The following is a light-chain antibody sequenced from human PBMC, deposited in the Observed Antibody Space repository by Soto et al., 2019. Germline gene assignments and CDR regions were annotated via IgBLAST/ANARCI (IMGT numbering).Light chain of an antibody. CDR1: SSDVGGYNY. J-gene: IGLJ1*01. CDR2: EVS. V-gene: IGLV2-14*01. CDR3: SSYTSSSTLV. Sequence: QSALTQPASVSGSPGQSSTISCTGTSSDVGGYNYVSWYQQHPGKAPKLMIYEVSNRPSGVSNRCSGSKSGNTASLPIAGLQAEDEADYYCSSYTSSSTLVFGTGTKVTVL.